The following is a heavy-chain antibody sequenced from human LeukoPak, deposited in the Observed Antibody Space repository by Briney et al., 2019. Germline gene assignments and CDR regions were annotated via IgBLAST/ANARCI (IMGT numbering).Heavy chain of an antibody. CDR1: GYTFTSYG. V-gene: IGHV1-18*01. Sequence: ASVKVSCKASGYTFTSYGISWVRQAPGQGLEWMGWISAYNGNTNYAQKLQGRVTMSTDTSTSTAYMELRSLRSDDTAVYYCARRDSSGYEVDYWVQGTLVTVSS. J-gene: IGHJ4*02. CDR2: ISAYNGNT. D-gene: IGHD3-22*01. CDR3: ARRDSSGYEVDY.